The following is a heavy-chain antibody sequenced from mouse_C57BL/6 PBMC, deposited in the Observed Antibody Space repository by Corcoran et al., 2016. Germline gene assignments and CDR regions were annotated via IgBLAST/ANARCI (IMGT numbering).Heavy chain of an antibody. CDR1: GYTFTTYG. J-gene: IGHJ1*03. CDR2: INTYSGVP. D-gene: IGHD2-5*01. CDR3: VRDSNWYFDV. Sequence: QIQLVQSGPELKKPGETVKISCKASGYTFTTYGMSWVKQAPGKGLKWMGWINTYSGVPTYADDFKGRFALTVETSANTAYLQIYNLKNEDTATYFCVRDSNWYFDVWGTGTTVTVSS. V-gene: IGHV9-3*01.